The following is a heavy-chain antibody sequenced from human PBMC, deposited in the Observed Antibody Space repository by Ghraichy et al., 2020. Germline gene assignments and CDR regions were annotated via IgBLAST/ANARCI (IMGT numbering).Heavy chain of an antibody. CDR3: ARDYYDSSGYWGTYYYYYMDV. D-gene: IGHD3-22*01. V-gene: IGHV3-7*01. J-gene: IGHJ6*03. Sequence: GGSLRLSCAASGFTFSSYWMSWVRQAPGKGLEWVANIKQDGSEKYYVDSVKGRFTISRDNAKNSLYLQMNSLRAEDTAVYYCARDYYDSSGYWGTYYYYYMDVWGKGTTVTVSS. CDR1: GFTFSSYW. CDR2: IKQDGSEK.